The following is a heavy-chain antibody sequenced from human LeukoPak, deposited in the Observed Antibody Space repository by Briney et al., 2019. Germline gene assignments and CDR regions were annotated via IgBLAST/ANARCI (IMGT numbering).Heavy chain of an antibody. CDR1: GGSISSSSYY. V-gene: IGHV4-39*07. J-gene: IGHJ6*03. D-gene: IGHD6-13*01. CDR3: AREVLIAAAGSYYYYMDV. CDR2: IYYSGST. Sequence: SETLSLTCTVSGGSISSSSYYWGWIRQPPGKGLEWIGSIYYSGSTYYNPSLKSRVTISVDTSKNQFSLKLSSVTAADTAVYYCAREVLIAAAGSYYYYMDVWGKGTTVTISS.